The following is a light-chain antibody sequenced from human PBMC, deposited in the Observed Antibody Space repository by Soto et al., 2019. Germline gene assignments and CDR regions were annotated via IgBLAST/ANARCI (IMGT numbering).Light chain of an antibody. CDR3: SSYAGSNNYV. V-gene: IGLV2-8*01. CDR2: EVN. Sequence: QSALTQPPSASGSPGQSVTISCTGTSNVVGGYNYVSWYQQHPGKAPKLIIYEVNKRPSGVPDRFSGSKSGNTASLTVSGLQAEDEADYYCSSYAGSNNYVFGTGTKVTVL. J-gene: IGLJ1*01. CDR1: SNVVGGYNY.